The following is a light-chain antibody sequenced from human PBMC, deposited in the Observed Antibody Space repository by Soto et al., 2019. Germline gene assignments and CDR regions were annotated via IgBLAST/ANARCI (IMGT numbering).Light chain of an antibody. Sequence: EIVLTQSPGILSLSPGERATLSCRASQSVSSYLAWYQQKPGQAPRLLIYGASTRATGIPARFSGSGSGTEFTLTIASLQPDDFATYYCQQYETFSGTFGPGTRWIS. V-gene: IGKV3-15*01. CDR2: GAS. CDR1: QSVSSY. CDR3: QQYETFSGT. J-gene: IGKJ1*01.